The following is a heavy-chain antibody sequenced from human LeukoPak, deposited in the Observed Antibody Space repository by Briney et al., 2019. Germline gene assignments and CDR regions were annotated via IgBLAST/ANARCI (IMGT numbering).Heavy chain of an antibody. CDR3: ARDRPGVVAATWFDP. CDR2: IKQDGSEK. Sequence: GGSLRLSCAASGFTLSSYWMSWVRQAPGKGLEWVANIKQDGSEKYYVDSVKGRFTISRDNAKNSLYLQMNSLRAEDTAVYYCARDRPGVVAATWFDPWGQGTLVTVSS. CDR1: GFTLSSYW. J-gene: IGHJ5*02. D-gene: IGHD2-15*01. V-gene: IGHV3-7*01.